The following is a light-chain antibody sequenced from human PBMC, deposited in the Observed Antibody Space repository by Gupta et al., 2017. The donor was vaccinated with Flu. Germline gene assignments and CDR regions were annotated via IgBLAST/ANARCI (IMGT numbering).Light chain of an antibody. CDR2: GAS. Sequence: TLSLSPGERATLSCRASQSVSSNYLAWYQQKPGQAPSLLIYGASNRATGIPDRFSGSGSGTDFTLTISRLEPEDFAVYYCQQYGSSPPITFGQGTRLEIK. CDR1: QSVSSNY. J-gene: IGKJ5*01. V-gene: IGKV3-20*01. CDR3: QQYGSSPPIT.